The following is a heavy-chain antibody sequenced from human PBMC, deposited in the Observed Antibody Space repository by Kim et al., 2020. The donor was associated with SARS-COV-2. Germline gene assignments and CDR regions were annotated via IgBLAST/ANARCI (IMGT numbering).Heavy chain of an antibody. Sequence: SETLSLTCTVSGGSISSSSYYWGWIRQPPGKGLEWIGSIYYSGSTYYNPSLKSRVTISVDTSKNQFSLKLSSVTAADTAVYYCARGLTMVRGVQGHFDYWGQGTLVTVSS. D-gene: IGHD3-10*01. CDR2: IYYSGST. CDR3: ARGLTMVRGVQGHFDY. J-gene: IGHJ4*02. V-gene: IGHV4-39*07. CDR1: GGSISSSSYY.